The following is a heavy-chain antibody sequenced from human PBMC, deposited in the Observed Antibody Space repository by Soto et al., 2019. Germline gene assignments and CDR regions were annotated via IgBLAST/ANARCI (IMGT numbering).Heavy chain of an antibody. J-gene: IGHJ4*02. CDR1: GFTFSSYA. CDR2: ISGSGGTS. D-gene: IGHD3-22*01. CDR3: AKGGYYYDTSGPTFEY. Sequence: PGGSLRLSCAAFGFTFSSYAMTWVRQAPGKGLEWVSSISGSGGTSYHADSVKGRFTLSRDNSKNTLYLQMNNLRAEDTAVYYCAKGGYYYDTSGPTFEYWGQGTLVTVSS. V-gene: IGHV3-23*01.